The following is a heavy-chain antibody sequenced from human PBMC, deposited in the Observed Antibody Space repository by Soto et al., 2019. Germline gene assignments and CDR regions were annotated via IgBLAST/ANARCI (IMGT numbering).Heavy chain of an antibody. V-gene: IGHV4-31*03. CDR3: ARELPQRQGRNMDV. CDR1: GGSMTTGDQY. CDR2: INHRGSL. J-gene: IGHJ6*02. Sequence: SQTLSLTCTVTGGSMTTGDQYWTWIRHRPGEGLEWLGYINHRGSLYYNPSLESRVSMSVDTSKNQFSLNLSSVTAADTAVYYCARELPQRQGRNMDVWGQGTTVTVSS. D-gene: IGHD1-1*01.